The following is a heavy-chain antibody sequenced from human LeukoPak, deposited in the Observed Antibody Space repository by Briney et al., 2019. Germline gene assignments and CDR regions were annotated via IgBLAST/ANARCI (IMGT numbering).Heavy chain of an antibody. CDR2: IYHSGST. CDR1: GGSISSYY. D-gene: IGHD6-13*01. J-gene: IGHJ4*02. Sequence: PSETLSLTCTVSGGSISSYYWGWIRQPPGNGLEWIGSIYHSGSTYYNPSLKSRVTISVDTSKNQFSLKLSSVTAADTAVYYCAGSIAAAGTGFDYWGQGTLVTVSS. V-gene: IGHV4-38-2*02. CDR3: AGSIAAAGTGFDY.